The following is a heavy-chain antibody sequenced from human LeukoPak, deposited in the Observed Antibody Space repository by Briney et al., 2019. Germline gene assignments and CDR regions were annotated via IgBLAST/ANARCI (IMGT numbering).Heavy chain of an antibody. D-gene: IGHD3-10*01. CDR1: GFSVSTYE. CDR3: ARGRPEFFGSGTYLND. V-gene: IGHV3-48*03. J-gene: IGHJ4*02. Sequence: GGSLRLSCAASGFSVSTYEMNWVRQAPGKGLECVSYISSSGTTISYADSVEGRFTISRDNPKNSLYLEMNSLRVEDTAVYYCARGRPEFFGSGTYLNDWGQGTLVTVSS. CDR2: ISSSGTTI.